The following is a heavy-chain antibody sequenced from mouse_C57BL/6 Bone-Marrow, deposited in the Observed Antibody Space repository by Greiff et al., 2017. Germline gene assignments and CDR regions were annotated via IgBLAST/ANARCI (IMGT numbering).Heavy chain of an antibody. J-gene: IGHJ3*01. Sequence: QVQLQQSGPELVKPGASVKISCKASGYAFSSSWMNWVKQRPGKGLEWIGRIYPGDGDTNYNGKFKGKATLTANKSSSTAYMQLSSLTSEDSAVXFCARGGTTVLGGVAYWGQGTLVTVSA. CDR3: ARGGTTVLGGVAY. CDR1: GYAFSSSW. CDR2: IYPGDGDT. D-gene: IGHD1-1*01. V-gene: IGHV1-82*01.